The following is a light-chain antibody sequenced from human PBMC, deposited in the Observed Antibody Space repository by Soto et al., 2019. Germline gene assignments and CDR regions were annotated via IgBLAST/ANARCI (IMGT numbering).Light chain of an antibody. J-gene: IGKJ1*01. Sequence: DIQMTQSPSTVSAYVGDRVTITCRASQSISSWLAWYQQKPGKAPKLLIYDASSLESGVPSRFSGSGSGTEFTLTISSLQPDDFATYYCQQYNSYPWTFGQRTKVDIK. CDR3: QQYNSYPWT. CDR2: DAS. V-gene: IGKV1-5*01. CDR1: QSISSW.